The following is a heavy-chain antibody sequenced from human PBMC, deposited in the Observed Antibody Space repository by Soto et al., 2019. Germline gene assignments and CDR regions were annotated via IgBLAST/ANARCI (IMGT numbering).Heavy chain of an antibody. D-gene: IGHD1-26*01. Sequence: QVQLHESGPGLVKPSETLSLTCNVSGASIGSFYWSWIRQSAGKGLAWIGRVYSTGRATYNPALKGRVTIALDRSNNQISLEMKSVTAADTAVYFCARDLSGTGLDVWGRGTTVSVSS. V-gene: IGHV4-4*07. CDR2: VYSTGRA. CDR3: ARDLSGTGLDV. J-gene: IGHJ6*02. CDR1: GASIGSFY.